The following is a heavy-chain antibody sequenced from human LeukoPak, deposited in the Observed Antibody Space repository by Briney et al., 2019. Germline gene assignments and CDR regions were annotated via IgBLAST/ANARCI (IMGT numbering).Heavy chain of an antibody. J-gene: IGHJ6*02. D-gene: IGHD2-2*01. V-gene: IGHV4-61*08. Sequence: SETLSLTCTVSGGSISSGGYYWSWIRQPPGKGLEWIGYIYYSGSTNYNPSLKSRVTISVDTSKNQFSLKLSSVTAADTAVYYCAGSTRYGMDVWGQGTTVTVSS. CDR2: IYYSGST. CDR3: AGSTRYGMDV. CDR1: GGSISSGGYY.